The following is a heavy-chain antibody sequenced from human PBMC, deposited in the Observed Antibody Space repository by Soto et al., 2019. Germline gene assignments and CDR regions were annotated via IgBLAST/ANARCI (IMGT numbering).Heavy chain of an antibody. CDR3: ARDGETIFGVVIVSLNWFDP. D-gene: IGHD3-3*01. CDR2: ISAYNGNT. Sequence: ASVKVSCKASGYTFTSYGISWVRQAPGQGLEWMGWISAYNGNTNYAQKLQGRVTMTTDTSTSTAYMELRSLRSDDTAVYYCARDGETIFGVVIVSLNWFDPWGQGTLVTVSS. V-gene: IGHV1-18*01. J-gene: IGHJ5*02. CDR1: GYTFTSYG.